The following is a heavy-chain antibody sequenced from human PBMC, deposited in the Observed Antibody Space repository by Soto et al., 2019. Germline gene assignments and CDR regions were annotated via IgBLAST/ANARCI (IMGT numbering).Heavy chain of an antibody. CDR3: AWVFPGSADY. V-gene: IGHV1-3*01. Sequence: QVQLVQSGAEVKKPGASVKVSCKASGYTFTNNAIHWVRQAPGQRLEWMGWINGGDAHPLYSQSFQGRVTLSRDTSATTAYMELISLTSEVTAVYYCAWVFPGSADYWGQGTLVAVSS. J-gene: IGHJ4*02. D-gene: IGHD3-10*01. CDR1: GYTFTNNA. CDR2: INGGDAHP.